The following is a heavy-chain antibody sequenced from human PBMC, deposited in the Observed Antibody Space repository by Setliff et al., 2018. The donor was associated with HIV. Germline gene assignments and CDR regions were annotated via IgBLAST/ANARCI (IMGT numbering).Heavy chain of an antibody. J-gene: IGHJ3*02. CDR1: GFIFGDYA. CDR3: TRGQDVVVLSPTGSDAFDI. D-gene: IGHD2-15*01. Sequence: TGGSLRLSCTGSGFIFGDYATSWVRQAPGKGLAWVGIIRSKAYGGTTEYAASVKGRFTISRDDSKSIAFLQMNSLKTEDTAVYYCTRGQDVVVLSPTGSDAFDIWGRGTMVTVSS. V-gene: IGHV3-49*04. CDR2: IRSKAYGGTT.